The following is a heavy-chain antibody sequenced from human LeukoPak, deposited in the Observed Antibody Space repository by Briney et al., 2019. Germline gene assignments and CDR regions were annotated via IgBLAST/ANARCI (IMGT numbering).Heavy chain of an antibody. CDR3: ASLTTAEAFDI. CDR1: GGSISIYY. V-gene: IGHV4-59*01. D-gene: IGHD3-22*01. CDR2: IYDSGST. J-gene: IGHJ3*02. Sequence: PSETLSLTCTVSGGSISIYYWSWIRQPPGKGLEWIGYIYDSGSTNYNPSLKSRVTISVDTSKNQFSLKLSSVTAADTAVYYCASLTTAEAFDIWGQGTMVTVSS.